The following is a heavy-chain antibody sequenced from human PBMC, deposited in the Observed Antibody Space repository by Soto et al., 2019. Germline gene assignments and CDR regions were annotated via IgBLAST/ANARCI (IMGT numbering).Heavy chain of an antibody. CDR3: ARVVVAYDFWSGPPGRRRYFDY. CDR1: GGSFSGYY. V-gene: IGHV4-34*01. CDR2: INHSGST. J-gene: IGHJ4*02. D-gene: IGHD3-3*01. Sequence: QVQLQQWGAGLLKPSETLSLTCAVYGGSFSGYYWSWIRQPPGKGLEWIGEINHSGSTNYNPSLKSRVTISVDTSKNQFSLKLSSVTAADTAVYYCARVVVAYDFWSGPPGRRRYFDYWGQGTLVTVSS.